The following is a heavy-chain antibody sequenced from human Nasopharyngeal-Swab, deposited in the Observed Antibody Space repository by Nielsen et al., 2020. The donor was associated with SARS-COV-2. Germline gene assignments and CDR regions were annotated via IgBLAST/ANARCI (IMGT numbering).Heavy chain of an antibody. CDR1: GFTFYIYN. CDR3: ARDGLDYDFWSAYFMDV. V-gene: IGHV3-21*01. CDR2: ISSSSSYI. Sequence: GESLKLSCAASGFTFYIYNFNWVRQAPGKGLEWVSSISSSSSYIYYADSVKGRFTISRDNAKNSLYLQMNSLRAEDTAVYYCARDGLDYDFWSAYFMDVWGQGTTVTVSS. D-gene: IGHD3-3*01. J-gene: IGHJ6*02.